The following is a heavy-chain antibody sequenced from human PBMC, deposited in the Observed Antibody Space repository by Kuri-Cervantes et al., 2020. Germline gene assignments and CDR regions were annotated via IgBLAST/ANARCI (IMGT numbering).Heavy chain of an antibody. CDR1: GFTFSSYW. CDR2: IKQDGSEK. CDR3: AKDSLKLPFDY. J-gene: IGHJ4*02. Sequence: GESLKISCAASGFTFSSYWMSWVRQAPGKGLEWVANIKQDGSEKYYVDSVKGRFTISRDNSKNTLYLQMNSLRAEDTAVYYCAKDSLKLPFDYWGQGTLVTVSS. D-gene: IGHD1-7*01. V-gene: IGHV3-7*01.